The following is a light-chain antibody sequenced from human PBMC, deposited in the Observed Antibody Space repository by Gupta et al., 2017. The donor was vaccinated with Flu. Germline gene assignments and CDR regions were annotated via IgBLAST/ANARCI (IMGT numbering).Light chain of an antibody. V-gene: IGKV3-20*01. CDR2: GAS. J-gene: IGKJ1*01. CDR1: RSVSSNY. Sequence: ERAALSFRAGRSVSSNYLAWDQLKPGQAPRLLIYGASSRVPGIPDRFSGSGSGTDFTLTISRLEPEDFAVYYCHQYGTSPQTFGQGTKVDIE. CDR3: HQYGTSPQT.